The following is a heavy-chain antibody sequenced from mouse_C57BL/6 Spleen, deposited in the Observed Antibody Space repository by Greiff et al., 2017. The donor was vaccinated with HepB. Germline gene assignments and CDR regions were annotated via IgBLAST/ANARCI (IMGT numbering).Heavy chain of an antibody. Sequence: VQLQESGAELVRPGASVTLSCKASGYTFTDYEMHWVKQTPVHGLEWIGAIDPETGGTAYNQKFKGKAILTADKSSSTAYMELRSLTSEDSAVYYCTREGGLRRYFDVWGTGTTVTVSS. V-gene: IGHV1-15*01. D-gene: IGHD2-4*01. CDR3: TREGGLRRYFDV. J-gene: IGHJ1*03. CDR1: GYTFTDYE. CDR2: IDPETGGT.